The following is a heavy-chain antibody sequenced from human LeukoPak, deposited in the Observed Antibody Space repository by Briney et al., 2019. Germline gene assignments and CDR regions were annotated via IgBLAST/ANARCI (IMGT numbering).Heavy chain of an antibody. CDR2: IIPIFGTA. CDR1: GYTFTSYG. Sequence: SVKVSCKASGYTFTSYGISWVRQAPGQGLEWMGGIIPIFGTANYAQKFQGRVTITADESTSTAYMELSGLRSEDTAVYYCAREEYYYGSGSLAWFDPWGQGTLVTVSS. D-gene: IGHD3-10*01. J-gene: IGHJ5*02. V-gene: IGHV1-69*13. CDR3: AREEYYYGSGSLAWFDP.